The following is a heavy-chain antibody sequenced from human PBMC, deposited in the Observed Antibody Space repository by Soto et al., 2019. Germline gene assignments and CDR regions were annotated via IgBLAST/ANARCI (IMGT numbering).Heavy chain of an antibody. CDR3: ASAGGDIWTRDPEYPYFDY. CDR2: ISYDGSNK. D-gene: IGHD1-1*01. J-gene: IGHJ4*02. CDR1: GFAFSSYG. Sequence: GGSLRLSCAASGFAFSSYGMHWVRQAPGKGLEWVAVISYDGSNKYYADSVKGRFTISRDNSKNTLYLQMSSLRAEDTAVYYCASAGGDIWTRDPEYPYFDYWGQGTLVTVSS. V-gene: IGHV3-30*03.